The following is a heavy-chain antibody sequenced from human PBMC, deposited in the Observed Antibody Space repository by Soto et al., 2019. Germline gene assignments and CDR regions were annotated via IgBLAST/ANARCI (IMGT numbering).Heavy chain of an antibody. CDR2: IYHSGST. Sequence: SETLSLTCAVSGGSISSSNWWSWVRQPPGKGLEWIGEIYHSGSTNYNPSLKSRVTISVDKSKNQFSLKLSSVTAADTAVYYCASLSGYYYYGMDVWGQGTTVTVSS. CDR1: GGSISSSNW. D-gene: IGHD3-22*01. CDR3: ASLSGYYYYGMDV. J-gene: IGHJ6*02. V-gene: IGHV4-4*02.